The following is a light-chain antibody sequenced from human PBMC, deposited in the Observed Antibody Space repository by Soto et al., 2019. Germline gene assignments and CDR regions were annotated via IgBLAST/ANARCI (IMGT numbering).Light chain of an antibody. CDR1: QSISDW. CDR2: DAS. Sequence: DIQMTQSPCTLSASGVDRVTITCRANQSISDWLAWYQQKPGKAPKLLIYDASNLESGVPSRFSGSGSGTEFTLTISSLQPDDFATYYRQQYNSSPLTLGGGTKMEIK. CDR3: QQYNSSPLT. V-gene: IGKV1-5*01. J-gene: IGKJ4*01.